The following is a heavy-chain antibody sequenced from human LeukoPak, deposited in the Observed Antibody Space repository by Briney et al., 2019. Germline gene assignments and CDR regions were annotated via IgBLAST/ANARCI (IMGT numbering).Heavy chain of an antibody. D-gene: IGHD3-22*01. J-gene: IGHJ4*02. CDR1: GLTFDVYA. CDR3: ATEIVWDFDY. Sequence: GGSLSLFCAPSGLTFDVYAMHWVRQAPGRGVEWVSGVSWNSGSIGYADSVKGRFTISRDNAKNSLYLQMNSLSAEDTALYYCATEIVWDFDYWGQGTLVTVSS. V-gene: IGHV3-9*01. CDR2: VSWNSGSI.